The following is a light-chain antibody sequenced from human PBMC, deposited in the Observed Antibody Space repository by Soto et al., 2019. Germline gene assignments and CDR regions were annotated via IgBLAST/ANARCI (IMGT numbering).Light chain of an antibody. CDR2: EVS. Sequence: QSVLTQPASVSGSPGQSITISCTGTSSDVGGYNYVSWYQQLPGKAPKLMIYEVSNRPSGVSIRFSGSKSGNTASLSISGLRAEDEADYYCNSYTSTSTPYVFGTGTQLTVL. CDR3: NSYTSTSTPYV. J-gene: IGLJ1*01. V-gene: IGLV2-14*01. CDR1: SSDVGGYNY.